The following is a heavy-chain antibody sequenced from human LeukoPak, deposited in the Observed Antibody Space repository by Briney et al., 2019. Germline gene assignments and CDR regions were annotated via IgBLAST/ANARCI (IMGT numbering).Heavy chain of an antibody. CDR3: ARDRAHYYDSSGYIDY. CDR1: GYTFTSYG. Sequence: EASVKVSCKASGYTFTSYGISWVRQAPGQGLEWMGWISAYNGKTNYAQKLQGRVTMTTDTSTSTAYMELRSLRSDDTAVYYCARDRAHYYDSSGYIDYWGQGTLVTVSS. V-gene: IGHV1-18*01. D-gene: IGHD3-22*01. J-gene: IGHJ4*02. CDR2: ISAYNGKT.